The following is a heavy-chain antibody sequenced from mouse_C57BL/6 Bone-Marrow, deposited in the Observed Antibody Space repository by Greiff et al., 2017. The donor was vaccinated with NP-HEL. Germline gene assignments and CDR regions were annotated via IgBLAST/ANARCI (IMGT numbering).Heavy chain of an antibody. CDR1: GFSLTSYG. CDR3: ARNSGLTGTAWFAY. J-gene: IGHJ3*01. V-gene: IGHV2-2*01. Sequence: VKLMESGPGLVQPSQSLSITCTVSGFSLTSYGVHWVRQSPGKGLEWLGVIWSGGSTDYNAAFISRLSISKDNSKSQVFFKMNSLQADDTAIYYCARNSGLTGTAWFAYWGQGTLVTVSA. CDR2: IWSGGST. D-gene: IGHD4-1*01.